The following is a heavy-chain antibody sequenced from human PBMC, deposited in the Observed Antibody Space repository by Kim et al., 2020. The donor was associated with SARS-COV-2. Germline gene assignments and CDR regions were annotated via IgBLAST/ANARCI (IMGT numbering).Heavy chain of an antibody. J-gene: IGHJ5*02. CDR1: GGSISSYY. CDR3: ARNHCSGGSCYSYNWFDP. D-gene: IGHD2-15*01. Sequence: SETLSLTCTVSGGSISSYYWSWIRQPPGKGLEWIGYIYYSGSTNYNPSLKSRVTISVDTSKNQFSLKLSSVTAAATAVYYCARNHCSGGSCYSYNWFDPWGQGTLVTVSS. V-gene: IGHV4-59*01. CDR2: IYYSGST.